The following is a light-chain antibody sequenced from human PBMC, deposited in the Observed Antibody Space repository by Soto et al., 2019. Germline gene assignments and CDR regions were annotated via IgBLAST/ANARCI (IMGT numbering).Light chain of an antibody. V-gene: IGLV2-14*01. CDR2: DVS. CDR3: ASYTTSSTSA. CDR1: SSDVGGYSY. J-gene: IGLJ1*01. Sequence: QSVLTQPASVSGSPGQSIAISCTGASSDVGGYSYVSWYQQQPGKAPKLVISDVSNRPSGVSDRFSGSKSGNTASLTISGLQTEDEADYYCASYTTSSTSAFGTGTKVTVL.